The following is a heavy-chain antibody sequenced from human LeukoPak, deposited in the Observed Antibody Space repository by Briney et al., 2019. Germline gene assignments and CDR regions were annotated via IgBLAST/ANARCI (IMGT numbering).Heavy chain of an antibody. CDR2: IIPILGIA. CDR3: ASVWGIAAAGTLDY. CDR1: GGTFSSYA. D-gene: IGHD6-13*01. J-gene: IGHJ4*02. Sequence: SVKVSCKASGGTFSSYAISWVRQAPGQGLEWMGRIIPILGIANYAQKFQGRATITADKSTSTAYMELSSLRSEDTAVYYCASVWGIAAAGTLDYWGQGTLVTVSS. V-gene: IGHV1-69*04.